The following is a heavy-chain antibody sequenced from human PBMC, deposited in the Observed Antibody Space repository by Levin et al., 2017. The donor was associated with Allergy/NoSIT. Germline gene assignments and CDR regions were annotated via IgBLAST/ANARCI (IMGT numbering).Heavy chain of an antibody. CDR2: ISGSGVST. CDR1: GFTFSSYA. J-gene: IGHJ6*04. Sequence: GGSLRLSCAASGFTFSSYAMSWVRQAPGKGLEWVSGISGSGVSTYYADSVKGRFTISRDNSKNTLYLQMNSLRAEDTAVYYCAKTHNYDSSMSGVMNWGKGTTVTVSS. D-gene: IGHD3-9*01. CDR3: AKTHNYDSSMSGVMN. V-gene: IGHV3-23*01.